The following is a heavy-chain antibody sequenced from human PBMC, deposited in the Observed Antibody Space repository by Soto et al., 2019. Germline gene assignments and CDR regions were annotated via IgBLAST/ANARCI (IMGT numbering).Heavy chain of an antibody. V-gene: IGHV3-53*01. CDR1: GFTVSSNY. Sequence: GGSLRLSCAACGFTVSSNYMSWVRQAPGKGLEWVSVIYSGGSTYYADSVKGRFTISRDNSKNTLYLQMNSLRAEDTAVYYCARDPVYGSTYDSSGYPPGGYGMDVWGQGTTVTVSS. CDR2: IYSGGST. CDR3: ARDPVYGSTYDSSGYPPGGYGMDV. D-gene: IGHD3-22*01. J-gene: IGHJ6*02.